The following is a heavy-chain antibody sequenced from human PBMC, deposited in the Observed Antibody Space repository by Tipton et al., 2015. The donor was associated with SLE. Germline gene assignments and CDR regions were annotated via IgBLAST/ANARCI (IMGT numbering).Heavy chain of an antibody. D-gene: IGHD6-6*01. Sequence: TLSLTCTVSGGSISSSSYYWGWIRQPPGKGLEWIGSIDYSGSTHYNPSLKSRVTISVDTSKNPFSLKLSSVTAADTAVYYCAREGIAARPIFDYWGQGTLVTVSS. CDR2: IDYSGST. CDR1: GGSISSSSYY. V-gene: IGHV4-39*07. CDR3: AREGIAARPIFDY. J-gene: IGHJ4*02.